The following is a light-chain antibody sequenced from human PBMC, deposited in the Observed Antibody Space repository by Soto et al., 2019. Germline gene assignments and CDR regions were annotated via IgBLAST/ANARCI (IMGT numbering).Light chain of an antibody. V-gene: IGLV1-47*01. Sequence: LTQPPSASGTPGQRVTISCSGSSSNIGSNYVYWYQQLPGTAPKLLIYRNNQRPSGVPDRFSGSKSGTSASLAISGLRSEDEADYYCAAWDDSLSGWVFGGGTKLTVL. CDR1: SSNIGSNY. CDR2: RNN. CDR3: AAWDDSLSGWV. J-gene: IGLJ3*02.